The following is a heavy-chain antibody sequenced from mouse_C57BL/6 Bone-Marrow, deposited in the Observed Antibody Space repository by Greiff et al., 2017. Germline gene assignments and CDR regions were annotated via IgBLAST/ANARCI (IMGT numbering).Heavy chain of an antibody. CDR2: ISNGGGST. CDR3: ARLYYGSSYWYFDV. J-gene: IGHJ1*03. V-gene: IGHV5-12*01. Sequence: EVKLMESGGGLVQPGGSLKLSCAASGFTFSDYYMYWVRQTPEKRLEWVAYISNGGGSTYYPDTVKGRFTISRANAKNTLYLQMRRLKSEDTAMYYCARLYYGSSYWYFDVWGTGTTVTVSS. D-gene: IGHD1-1*01. CDR1: GFTFSDYY.